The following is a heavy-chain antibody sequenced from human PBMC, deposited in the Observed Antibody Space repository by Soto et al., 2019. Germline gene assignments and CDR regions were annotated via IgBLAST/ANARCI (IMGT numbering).Heavy chain of an antibody. V-gene: IGHV2-70*04. CDR1: GFTFSSYW. CDR3: ARIHGGSWPYFGF. J-gene: IGHJ4*02. Sequence: LRLSCAASGFTFSSYWMSWVRQAPGKALEWLARIDWDDDKFYSTSLKTRLTISKDTSKNQVVLTMANMDPVDTATYYCARIHGGSWPYFGFWGQGTLVTVSS. CDR2: IDWDDDK. D-gene: IGHD6-13*01.